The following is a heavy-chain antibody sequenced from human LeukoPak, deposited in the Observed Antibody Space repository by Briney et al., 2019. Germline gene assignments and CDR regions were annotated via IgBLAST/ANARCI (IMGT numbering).Heavy chain of an antibody. CDR3: TRDLLMTTVDY. J-gene: IGHJ4*02. CDR1: GFTFSDHY. D-gene: IGHD4-17*01. CDR2: YRNKPNSYTT. V-gene: IGHV3-72*01. Sequence: PGGSLRLSCAASGFTFSDHYVDWVRQAPGKGLEWVGRYRNKPNSYTTLYAASVEGRFTISRDDSKNSVYLQMSSLKTEDTAVYYCTRDLLMTTVDYWGQGTLVTVSS.